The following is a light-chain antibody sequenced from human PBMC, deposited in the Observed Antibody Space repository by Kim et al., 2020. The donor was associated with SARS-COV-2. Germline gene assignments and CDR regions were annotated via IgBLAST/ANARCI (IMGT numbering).Light chain of an antibody. CDR3: QQYGSLPFT. Sequence: LSPGERATLSCRASRSVSSNLAWYQQRPGQAPRLLIYGASNRATGIPDRFSGSGSGTDFTLTISRLEPEDFAVYYCQQYGSLPFTFGPGTKVDIK. V-gene: IGKV3-20*01. CDR1: RSVSSN. CDR2: GAS. J-gene: IGKJ3*01.